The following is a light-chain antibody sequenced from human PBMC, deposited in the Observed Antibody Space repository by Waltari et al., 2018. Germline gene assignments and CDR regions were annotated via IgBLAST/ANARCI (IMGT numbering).Light chain of an antibody. J-gene: IGLJ2*01. Sequence: QSVLAQPPSVSGAPGQRVTIPSTGSSSNIGPGSVLHWYQQLPETAPKLLIYGNNQRPSGVPDRFSGSKSGTSASLAITGLQAEDEASYYCQSYDTNLVVFGGGTKLTVL. CDR1: SSNIGPGSV. CDR2: GNN. CDR3: QSYDTNLVV. V-gene: IGLV1-40*01.